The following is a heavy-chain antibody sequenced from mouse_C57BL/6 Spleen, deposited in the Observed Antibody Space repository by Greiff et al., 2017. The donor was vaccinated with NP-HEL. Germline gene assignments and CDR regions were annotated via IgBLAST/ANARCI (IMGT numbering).Heavy chain of an antibody. CDR3: TRDHYYGSSFHWYFDV. CDR2: ISSGGDYI. D-gene: IGHD1-1*01. V-gene: IGHV5-9-1*02. CDR1: GFTFSSYA. Sequence: EVQGVESGEGLVKPGGSLKLSCAASGFTFSSYAMSWVRQTPEKRLEWVAYISSGGDYIYYADTVKGRFTISRDNARNTLYLQMSSLKSEDTAMYYCTRDHYYGSSFHWYFDVWGTGTTVTVSS. J-gene: IGHJ1*03.